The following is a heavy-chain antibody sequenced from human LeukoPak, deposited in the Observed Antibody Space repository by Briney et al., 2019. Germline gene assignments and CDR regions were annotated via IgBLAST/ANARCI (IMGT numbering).Heavy chain of an antibody. D-gene: IGHD3-22*01. V-gene: IGHV3-64D*09. CDR2: ISSNGGST. CDR1: GFTFSYYA. Sequence: PGGSLRLSCSASGFTFSYYAMHWVRQAAGKGLEFVSGISSNGGSTYYADSLKGRFTVSRDNSNNTLYLQMSSLRAEDTAIYYCAKGPTYDSLPYYFDYWGQGTLVTVSS. CDR3: AKGPTYDSLPYYFDY. J-gene: IGHJ4*02.